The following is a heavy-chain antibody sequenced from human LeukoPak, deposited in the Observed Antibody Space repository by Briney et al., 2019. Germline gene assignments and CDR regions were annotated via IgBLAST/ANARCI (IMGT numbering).Heavy chain of an antibody. Sequence: PSETLSLTCGASGGSFSDYYWSWIRQPPGKGLEWIGEIIHSGATSSSPSLESRVTISMDPSKNQFSLRLSSVTAADTAVYYCARGRFSVYYFDYWGQGSLVTVSS. D-gene: IGHD3-3*02. CDR1: GGSFSDYY. J-gene: IGHJ4*02. CDR3: ARGRFSVYYFDY. CDR2: IIHSGAT. V-gene: IGHV4-34*01.